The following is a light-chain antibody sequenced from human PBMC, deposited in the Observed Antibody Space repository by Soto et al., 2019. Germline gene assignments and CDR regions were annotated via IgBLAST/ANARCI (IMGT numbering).Light chain of an antibody. CDR1: QSIFSY. CDR3: QQTYSGPRT. Sequence: DIQMTHSPSSVSASVGGRVTITCRSSQSIFSYLNWYQQKAGEAPQLLIYAASSLQSGVPARFSAGGSGTDFTLSSSSLQPEDSAIYYCQQTYSGPRTFGQGTKLEIK. J-gene: IGKJ2*02. CDR2: AAS. V-gene: IGKV1-39*01.